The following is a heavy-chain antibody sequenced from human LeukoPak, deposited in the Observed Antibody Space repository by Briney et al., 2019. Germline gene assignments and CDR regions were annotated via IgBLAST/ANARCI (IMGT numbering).Heavy chain of an antibody. CDR3: ARGRGVVVRDWFDY. V-gene: IGHV4-34*01. J-gene: IGHJ4*02. Sequence: SETLSLTCAVYGGSFSENYWTWIRQPPGKGLEWIGEINHSGRTNYNPSLKSQVTISVDSSKNQFSLELSSVTAADTAVYYCARGRGVVVRDWFDYWGQGTLVTVSS. CDR2: INHSGRT. CDR1: GGSFSENY. D-gene: IGHD2-15*01.